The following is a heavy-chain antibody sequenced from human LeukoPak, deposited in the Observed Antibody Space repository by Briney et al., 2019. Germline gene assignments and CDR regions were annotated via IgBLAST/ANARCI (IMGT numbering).Heavy chain of an antibody. CDR2: XXXXXXX. CDR1: GDSISGYF. J-gene: IGHJ4*02. V-gene: IGHV4-59*12. D-gene: IGHD3-10*01. CDR3: ARGFPVSYYHGSGSYYNERLRIFDY. Sequence: PSETLSLTCTVPGDSISGYFWSGVRQPPGKGLGXXXXXXXXXXXXXDPHLQSRVTISVDTPKNRFSLNLSSVTAADPAVYSCARGFPVSYYHGSGSYYNERLRIFDYWGQGTLVTVSS.